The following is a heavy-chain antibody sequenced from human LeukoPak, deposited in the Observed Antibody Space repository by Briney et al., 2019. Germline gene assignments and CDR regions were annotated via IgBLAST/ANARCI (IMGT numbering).Heavy chain of an antibody. V-gene: IGHV1-2*02. D-gene: IGHD2-2*01. J-gene: IGHJ4*02. CDR2: INPNSGAT. CDR1: GYTFIDYY. CDR3: ARVKKLMPEFEF. Sequence: ASVKVSCKSSGYTFIDYYIHWVRQAPGQGLEWMGWINPNSGATKYAQKFQGRVSMTRDTSINTAYMDLTNLRSADTAIFYCARVKKLMPEFEFWGQGTLVTVSS.